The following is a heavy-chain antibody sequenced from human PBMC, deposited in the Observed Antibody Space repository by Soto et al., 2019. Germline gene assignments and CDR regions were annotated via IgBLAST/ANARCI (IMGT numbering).Heavy chain of an antibody. Sequence: SETLSLTCTVSGGSISSYYWSWIRQPPGKGLEWIGYIYYSGSTNYNPSLKSRVTISVDTSKNQFSLKLSSVTAADTAVYYCARVYSSSWYGDAFNIWGQGTMVTVSS. J-gene: IGHJ3*02. CDR2: IYYSGST. CDR1: GGSISSYY. CDR3: ARVYSSSWYGDAFNI. D-gene: IGHD6-13*01. V-gene: IGHV4-59*01.